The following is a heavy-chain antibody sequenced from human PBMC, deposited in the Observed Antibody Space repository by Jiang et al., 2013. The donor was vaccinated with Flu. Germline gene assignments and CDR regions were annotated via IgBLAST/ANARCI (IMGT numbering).Heavy chain of an antibody. V-gene: IGHV2-5*02. J-gene: IGHJ4*02. D-gene: IGHD6-6*01. CDR2: IYWDDDK. Sequence: KPTQTLTLTCSVSGFSVSTSGVGMGWVRQPPGKALEWLAHIYWDDDKHYRPSLKSRLTITKDTSKNQVALTMTNMDPVDTATYYCARIRGSSLERTIDYWGQGTLVTVSS. CDR1: GFSVSTSGVG. CDR3: ARIRGSSLERTIDY.